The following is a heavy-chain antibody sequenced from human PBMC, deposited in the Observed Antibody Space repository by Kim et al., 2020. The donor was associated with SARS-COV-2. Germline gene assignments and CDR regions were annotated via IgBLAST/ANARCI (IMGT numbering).Heavy chain of an antibody. D-gene: IGHD6-19*01. CDR2: IYYSGST. Sequence: SETLSLTCTVSGGSISSSSYYWGWIRQPPGKGLEWIGSIYYSGSTYYNPSLKSRVTISVDTSKNQFSLKLSSVTAADTAVYYCARHRGYSSGWFTALGYWGQGTLVTVSS. CDR3: ARHRGYSSGWFTALGY. J-gene: IGHJ4*02. V-gene: IGHV4-39*01. CDR1: GGSISSSSYY.